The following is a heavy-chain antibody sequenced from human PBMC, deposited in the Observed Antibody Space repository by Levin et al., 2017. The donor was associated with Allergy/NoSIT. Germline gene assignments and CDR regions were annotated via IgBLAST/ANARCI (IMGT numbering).Heavy chain of an antibody. CDR1: GGSISSSY. D-gene: IGHD3-16*01. V-gene: IGHV4-59*01. CDR2: IYYSGST. CDR3: ARWNTGESILYYYYYYMDV. J-gene: IGHJ6*03. Sequence: SQTLSLTCTVSGGSISSSYWGWIRQPPGKGLEWIGYIYYSGSTNYNPSLTSRVTISVDTSKNQFSLRLSSVTAADTAVYYCARWNTGESILYYYYYYMDVWGKGTTVTVSS.